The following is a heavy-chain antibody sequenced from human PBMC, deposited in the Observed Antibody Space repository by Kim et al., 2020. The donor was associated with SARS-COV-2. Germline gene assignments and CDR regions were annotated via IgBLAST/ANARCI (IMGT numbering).Heavy chain of an antibody. CDR2: ISSSSSYI. CDR1: GFTFSSYS. J-gene: IGHJ3*02. CDR3: ARLAIRRPSGYPTPPGDAFDI. Sequence: GGSLRLSCAASGFTFSSYSMNWVRQAPGKGLEWVSSISSSSSYIYYADSVKGRFTISRDNAKNSLYLQMNSLRAEDTAVYYCARLAIRRPSGYPTPPGDAFDIWGQGTMVTVSS. V-gene: IGHV3-21*01. D-gene: IGHD3-3*01.